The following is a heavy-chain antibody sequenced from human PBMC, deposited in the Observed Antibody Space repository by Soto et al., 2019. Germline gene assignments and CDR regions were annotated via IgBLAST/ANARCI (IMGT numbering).Heavy chain of an antibody. D-gene: IGHD6-19*01. CDR1: GYTFTSYG. V-gene: IGHV1-18*01. Sequence: ASVKVSCKASGYTFTSYGISWVRQAPGQGLEWMGWISAYNGNTNYAQKLQGRVTMTTDTSTSTAYMELRSLRSDDTAVYYCARAGSSGWYSLGAFDIWGQGTMVTVSS. J-gene: IGHJ3*02. CDR3: ARAGSSGWYSLGAFDI. CDR2: ISAYNGNT.